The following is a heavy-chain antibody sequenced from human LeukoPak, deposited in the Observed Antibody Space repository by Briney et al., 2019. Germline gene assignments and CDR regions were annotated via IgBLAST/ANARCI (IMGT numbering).Heavy chain of an antibody. D-gene: IGHD1-7*01. J-gene: IGHJ4*02. CDR1: GFTFDDYA. CDR2: ISWDGGST. Sequence: PGGSLRLSCAASGFTFDDYAMHWVRQAPGKGLEWVSLISWDGGSTYYADSVKGRFTISRDNSKNSLYLQMNSLRAEDTALYYCAKDISITGTTGGFDCWGQGTLVTVSS. V-gene: IGHV3-43D*04. CDR3: AKDISITGTTGGFDC.